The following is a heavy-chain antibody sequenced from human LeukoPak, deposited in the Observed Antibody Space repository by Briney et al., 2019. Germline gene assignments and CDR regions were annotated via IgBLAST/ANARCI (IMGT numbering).Heavy chain of an antibody. CDR2: IRYDGSNK. Sequence: GGSLRLSCAASGFTFSSYGMHWVRQAPGKGLEWVAFIRYDGSNKYYADSVKGRFTISRDNSKNTLYLQMNSLRAEDTAVYYCAKFPPPILKQPTGYFDYWGQGTPVTVPS. CDR1: GFTFSSYG. D-gene: IGHD2-15*01. CDR3: AKFPPPILKQPTGYFDY. V-gene: IGHV3-30*02. J-gene: IGHJ4*02.